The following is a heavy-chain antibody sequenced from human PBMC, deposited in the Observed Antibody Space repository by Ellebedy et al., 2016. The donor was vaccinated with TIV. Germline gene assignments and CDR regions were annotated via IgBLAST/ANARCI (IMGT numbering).Heavy chain of an antibody. D-gene: IGHD1-26*01. CDR3: ARDATGPYRGTYTWPDY. CDR1: GFIFSSRV. CDR2: ISYDGDYK. J-gene: IGHJ4*02. V-gene: IGHV3-30-3*01. Sequence: GESLKISCAASGFIFSSRVMHWVRQAPGKGLEWVAVISYDGDYKYYADSVKGRYTISRDNSKSTSYLQMNGLSAEATAVYYCARDATGPYRGTYTWPDYWGQGTLVIVSS.